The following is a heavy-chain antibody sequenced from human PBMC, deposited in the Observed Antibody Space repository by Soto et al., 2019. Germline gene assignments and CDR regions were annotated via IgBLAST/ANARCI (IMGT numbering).Heavy chain of an antibody. V-gene: IGHV3-20*01. D-gene: IGHD2-15*01. Sequence: GGSLRLSCAASGFTFDDYGMSWVRQAPGKGLEWVSGINWNGGSTGYADSVKGRFTISRDNAKNSLYLQMNSLRAEDTALYHCASHPSYCSGGNCYSNYYYDMDVWGKGTTVTVSS. CDR1: GFTFDDYG. J-gene: IGHJ6*03. CDR2: INWNGGST. CDR3: ASHPSYCSGGNCYSNYYYDMDV.